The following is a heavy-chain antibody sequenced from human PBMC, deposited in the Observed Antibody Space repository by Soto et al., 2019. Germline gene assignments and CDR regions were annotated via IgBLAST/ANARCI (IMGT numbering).Heavy chain of an antibody. J-gene: IGHJ6*03. V-gene: IGHV3-23*01. CDR3: AKSYYDILFVYGDPSYYSYHLDF. CDR1: GFTFSSYA. Sequence: GGSLRLSCSASGFTFSSYAMSWVRQAPGKGLEWVSAISGSGGSTYYADSVKGRFTISRDNSKNTLYLQMNSLRAEDTAVYYCAKSYYDILFVYGDPSYYSYHLDFWGKGPTDTVSS. D-gene: IGHD3-9*01. CDR2: ISGSGGST.